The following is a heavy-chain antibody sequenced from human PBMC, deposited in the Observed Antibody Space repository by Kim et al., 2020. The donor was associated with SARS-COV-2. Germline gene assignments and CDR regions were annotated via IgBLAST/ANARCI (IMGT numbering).Heavy chain of an antibody. CDR1: SGSITSYY. CDR2: LYYSGST. Sequence: SETLSLTCTVSSGSITSYYWSWIRQPPGKALEWIGYLYYSGSTNYNPSLKSRVTMSIDTSKDQFSLKLNSVTAADTAVYYCARLREFDILTSRRGAVDIWGQGTTVIVSS. CDR3: ARLREFDILTSRRGAVDI. D-gene: IGHD3-9*01. J-gene: IGHJ3*02. V-gene: IGHV4-59*08.